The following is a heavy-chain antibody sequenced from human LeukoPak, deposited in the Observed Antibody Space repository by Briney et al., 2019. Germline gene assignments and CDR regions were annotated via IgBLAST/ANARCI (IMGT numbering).Heavy chain of an antibody. V-gene: IGHV3-21*01. Sequence: GGSLRLSCAASGFTFSSYSMNWVRQAPGKGLQWLASISSSSSYMLYADSVEGLFTISRDNAKKSLYLQMNSLRSDDTALYYCVRVVPETGTLDYWGQGALVTVSS. CDR3: VRVVPETGTLDY. J-gene: IGHJ4*02. D-gene: IGHD1-1*01. CDR1: GFTFSSYS. CDR2: ISSSSSYM.